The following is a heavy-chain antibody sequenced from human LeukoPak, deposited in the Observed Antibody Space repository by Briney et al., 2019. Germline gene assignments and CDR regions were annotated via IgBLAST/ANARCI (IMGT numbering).Heavy chain of an antibody. J-gene: IGHJ6*03. Sequence: SETLSLTCSVSGYSISSCYYWGWLRQPPGKGLEWIGSIYQSGSTYYNPSLKSRVTISVDTSKNQFSLKLSSVTAADTAVYYCARVLWSGRAIYSPYYYYMDVWGKGTTVTVSS. CDR1: GYSISSCYY. CDR2: IYQSGST. CDR3: ARVLWSGRAIYSPYYYYMDV. D-gene: IGHD5-18*01. V-gene: IGHV4-38-2*02.